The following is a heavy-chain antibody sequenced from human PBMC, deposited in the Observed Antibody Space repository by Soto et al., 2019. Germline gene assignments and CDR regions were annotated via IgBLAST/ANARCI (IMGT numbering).Heavy chain of an antibody. Sequence: GGSLRLSCAASGFTFSSYAMSWVRQAPGKGLEWVSAISGSGGSTYYADSVKGRFTISRDNSKNTLYLQMNSLRAEDTAVYYCAKAGVVATSSRHKRPLLDYWGQGTLVTVSS. CDR1: GFTFSSYA. CDR3: AKAGVVATSSRHKRPLLDY. CDR2: ISGSGGST. V-gene: IGHV3-23*01. D-gene: IGHD5-12*01. J-gene: IGHJ4*02.